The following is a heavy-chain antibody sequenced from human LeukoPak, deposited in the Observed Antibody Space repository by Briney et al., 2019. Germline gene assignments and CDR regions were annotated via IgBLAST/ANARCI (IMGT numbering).Heavy chain of an antibody. V-gene: IGHV5-51*01. D-gene: IGHD5-24*01. CDR1: GYSFTSYW. CDR2: IYPGDSDT. Sequence: GESLKISCKGSGYSFTSYWNGWVRQLPGKGLEWMGVIYPGDSDTRYSPSFQGQVTISADKSISTAYLQWSSLKASDTAMYYCARQRGRDGYNYFDYWGQGTLVTVSS. J-gene: IGHJ4*02. CDR3: ARQRGRDGYNYFDY.